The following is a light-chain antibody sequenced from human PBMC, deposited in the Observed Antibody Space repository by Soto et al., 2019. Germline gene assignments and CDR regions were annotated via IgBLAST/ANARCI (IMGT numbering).Light chain of an antibody. CDR1: SSDVGNYKY. CDR3: FSYTSSGTYV. Sequence: QSALTQPASVSGSPGQSITISCTGTSSDVGNYKYVSWYQQHPGKAPKLMIYEVSNRPSGVSNRFSGSKSGNTASLTISGLQAEDETDYYCFSYTSSGTYVFGSATKATV. J-gene: IGLJ1*01. V-gene: IGLV2-14*01. CDR2: EVS.